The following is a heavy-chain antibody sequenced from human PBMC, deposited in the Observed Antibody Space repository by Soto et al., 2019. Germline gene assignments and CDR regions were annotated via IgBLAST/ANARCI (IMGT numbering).Heavy chain of an antibody. CDR1: GGTFSSYA. J-gene: IGHJ4*02. D-gene: IGHD5-12*01. Sequence: GASVKVSCKASGGTFSSYAISWVRQAPGQGLEWRGGIIPIFGTANYAQKFQGRVTMTADESTSTAYRELSSLRSEDTAVYYCARDRDGYKTYHFDYWGKGTLVTVYS. CDR3: ARDRDGYKTYHFDY. V-gene: IGHV1-69*13. CDR2: IIPIFGTA.